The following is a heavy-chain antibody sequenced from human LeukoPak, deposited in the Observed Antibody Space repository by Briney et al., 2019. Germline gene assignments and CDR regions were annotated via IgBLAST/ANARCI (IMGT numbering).Heavy chain of an antibody. CDR3: ARAHCSGGSCYSDFDY. CDR1: GYTFTGYY. V-gene: IGHV1-2*02. D-gene: IGHD2-15*01. J-gene: IGHJ4*02. Sequence: ASVKVSCKASGYTFTGYYMHWVRQAPGQGLEWMGWINPNSGGTNYAQKFQGRVTMTRDTSISTAYMEPSRLRSDDTAVYYCARAHCSGGSCYSDFDYWGQGTLVTVSS. CDR2: INPNSGGT.